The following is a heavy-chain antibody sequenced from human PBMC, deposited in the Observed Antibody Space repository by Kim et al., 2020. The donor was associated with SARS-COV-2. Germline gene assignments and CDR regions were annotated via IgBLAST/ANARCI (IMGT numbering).Heavy chain of an antibody. J-gene: IGHJ4*02. Sequence: GGSLRLSCAASGFTFSDHYMDWVRQAPGKGLEWVGRTRNKANSYTTEYAASVKGRFTFSRDDSKNSLYLQMNSLKTEDTAVYYCARVGDILTGYPVDYWGQGTLVTVSS. CDR1: GFTFSDHY. D-gene: IGHD3-9*01. CDR2: TRNKANSYTT. CDR3: ARVGDILTGYPVDY. V-gene: IGHV3-72*01.